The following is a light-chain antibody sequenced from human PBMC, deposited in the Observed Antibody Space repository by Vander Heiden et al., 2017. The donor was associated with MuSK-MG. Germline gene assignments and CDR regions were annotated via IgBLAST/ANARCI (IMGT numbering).Light chain of an antibody. J-gene: IGLJ2*01. Sequence: QSVLTQPPSASGPPVQRVTISCSGSSSNIGSNYVYWYQQLPGTAPKLLIYRNNQRPSGVPDRFSGSKSGTSASLAISGLGSEDEADYYCAAWDDSRSGVVFGGGTKLTVL. CDR1: SSNIGSNY. CDR2: RNN. V-gene: IGLV1-47*01. CDR3: AAWDDSRSGVV.